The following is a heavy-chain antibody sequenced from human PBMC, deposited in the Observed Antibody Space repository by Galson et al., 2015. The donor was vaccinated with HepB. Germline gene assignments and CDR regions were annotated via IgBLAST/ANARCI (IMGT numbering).Heavy chain of an antibody. Sequence: SLRLSCAASGFTFSNYDMTWVRQAPGKGPEWVSTISGSGGSTNYADSVQGRFTISRDNSKNTLSLQMNSLRAEDTALYYCAKGRVTSWYYFDYWGQGTLVTVSS. J-gene: IGHJ4*02. CDR3: AKGRVTSWYYFDY. V-gene: IGHV3-23*01. CDR2: ISGSGGST. CDR1: GFTFSNYD. D-gene: IGHD2-2*01.